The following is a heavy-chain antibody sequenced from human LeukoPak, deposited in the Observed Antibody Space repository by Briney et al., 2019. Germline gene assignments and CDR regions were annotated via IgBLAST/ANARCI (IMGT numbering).Heavy chain of an antibody. Sequence: GGSLRLSCTISGYFFPNAWLNWVRQAPGRGLECVAVISHDGSKKYYADFVKGRFTISRDNSKNTLYLHMNSLIPEDTAVYFCAKDWKFYYVSGSFFPDNWGQGTLVTVSS. D-gene: IGHD3-10*01. CDR1: GYFFPNAW. J-gene: IGHJ4*02. CDR3: AKDWKFYYVSGSFFPDN. CDR2: ISHDGSKK. V-gene: IGHV3-30*18.